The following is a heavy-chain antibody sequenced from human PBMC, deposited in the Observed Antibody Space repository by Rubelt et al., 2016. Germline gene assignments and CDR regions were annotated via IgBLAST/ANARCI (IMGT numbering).Heavy chain of an antibody. J-gene: IGHJ4*02. V-gene: IGHV1-18*01. D-gene: IGHD3-10*01. CDR2: ISTYNGNT. CDR1: GYTFTRSG. CDR3: ARMSMVRGVISFDY. Sequence: QVQLVQSGTEVKKPGASVRVSCKASGYTFTRSGFSWVRQAPGQGLEWMGWISTYNGNTNFAQKLPGRVTMTTDTSTSTAYMELRSLRSDDTAVYYCARMSMVRGVISFDYWGQGTLVTVSS.